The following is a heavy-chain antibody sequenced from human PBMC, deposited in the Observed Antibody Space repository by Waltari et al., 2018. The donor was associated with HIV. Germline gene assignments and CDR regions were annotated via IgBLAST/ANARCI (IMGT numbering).Heavy chain of an antibody. J-gene: IGHJ4*02. CDR3: ARVESMLRVVHFDY. CDR1: GYSFGSYS. CDR2: ISAYNYNT. D-gene: IGHD3-16*01. V-gene: IGHV1-18*04. Sequence: QIQLVESGGEMKKTGASVKVSCKASGYSFGSYSISWVRQAPGQGLEWMGWISAYNYNTKYAEKFQGRVTMTTDTSTSTAYMELRNLRSDDTAMYYCARVESMLRVVHFDYWGQGTLVTVSS.